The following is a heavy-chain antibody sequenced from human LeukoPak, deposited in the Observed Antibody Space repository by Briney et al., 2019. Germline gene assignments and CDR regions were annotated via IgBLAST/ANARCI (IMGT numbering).Heavy chain of an antibody. CDR1: GGSFSGYY. J-gene: IGHJ4*02. Sequence: SETLSLTCAVYGGSFSGYYWSWIRQPPGKGLALIGEINHSGSTNYNPSLKSRVTISVDTSKNQFSLKLSSVTAADTAVYYCARSNTYYYDSSGYYFIHWGQGTLVTVSS. CDR2: INHSGST. CDR3: ARSNTYYYDSSGYYFIH. V-gene: IGHV4-34*01. D-gene: IGHD3-22*01.